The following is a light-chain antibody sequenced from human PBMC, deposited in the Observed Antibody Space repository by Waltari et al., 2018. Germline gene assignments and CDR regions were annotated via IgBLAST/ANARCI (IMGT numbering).Light chain of an antibody. Sequence: EIVLTQSQSTLSLSPGARATLSCRASQSVGRFLAWYQQKPGQAPRLLIYHASIRATGIPDRFSGSGSGTDFSLTISGLEPEDFAVYYCQKYVNLPATFGQGTKVEIK. V-gene: IGKV3-20*01. CDR3: QKYVNLPAT. CDR1: QSVGRF. J-gene: IGKJ1*01. CDR2: HAS.